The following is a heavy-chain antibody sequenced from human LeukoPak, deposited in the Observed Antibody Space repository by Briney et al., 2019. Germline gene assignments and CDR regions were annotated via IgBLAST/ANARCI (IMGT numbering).Heavy chain of an antibody. Sequence: PSETLSLTCAVYGGSFSGYYWSWIRQPPGKGLEWIGEINHSGSTNYNPSLKSRVTISVDTSKNQFSLKLSSVTAADTAVYYCARGPRNQYDFWSGYYMGYFDYWGQGTLVTVSS. J-gene: IGHJ4*02. CDR3: ARGPRNQYDFWSGYYMGYFDY. D-gene: IGHD3-3*01. V-gene: IGHV4-34*01. CDR2: INHSGST. CDR1: GGSFSGYY.